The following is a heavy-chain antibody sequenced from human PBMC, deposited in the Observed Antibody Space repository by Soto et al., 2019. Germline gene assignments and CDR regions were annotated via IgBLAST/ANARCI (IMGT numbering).Heavy chain of an antibody. D-gene: IGHD3-22*01. V-gene: IGHV3-30-3*01. J-gene: IGHJ4*02. CDR2: ISYDGSNK. CDR1: GFTFSSYA. Sequence: QVQLVESGGGVVQPGRSLRLSCAASGFTFSSYAMHWVRQAPGKGLEWVAVISYDGSNKYYADSVKGRFTISRDNSKHTLYLQLNSLRAEDTAVYYCAREGDYYDSSSPRGFDYWGQGTLVTVSS. CDR3: AREGDYYDSSSPRGFDY.